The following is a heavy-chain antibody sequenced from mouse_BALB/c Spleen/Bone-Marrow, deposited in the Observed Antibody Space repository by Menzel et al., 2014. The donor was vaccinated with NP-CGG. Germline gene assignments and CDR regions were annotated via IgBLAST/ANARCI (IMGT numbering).Heavy chain of an antibody. CDR2: IDPAXGNT. Sequence: EVQLQQSGAELVKPGASVKLSCTASGFNIKDTYMHWVKQRPEQGLXWIGRIDPAXGNTKYDPKFQGKATITADTSSNTAYLQLSSLTSEDXXXXXXXXXXXXXMDXWGXGTSVTVSS. CDR1: GFNIKDTY. J-gene: IGHJ4*01. CDR3: XXXXXXXMDX. V-gene: IGHV14-3*02.